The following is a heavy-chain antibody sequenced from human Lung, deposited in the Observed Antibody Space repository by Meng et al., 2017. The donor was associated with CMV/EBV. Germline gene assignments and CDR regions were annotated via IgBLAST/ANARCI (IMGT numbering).Heavy chain of an antibody. CDR3: ARAWGDYDILTGYYHSYYYYGMDV. D-gene: IGHD3-9*01. J-gene: IGHJ6*02. Sequence: ESXKISXAASGFTFSSYWMHWVRQAPGKGLVWVSRINSDGSSTSYADSVKGRFTISRDNAKNTLYLQMNSLRAEDTAVYYCARAWGDYDILTGYYHSYYYYGMDVWGQWATVTVSS. V-gene: IGHV3-74*01. CDR1: GFTFSSYW. CDR2: INSDGSST.